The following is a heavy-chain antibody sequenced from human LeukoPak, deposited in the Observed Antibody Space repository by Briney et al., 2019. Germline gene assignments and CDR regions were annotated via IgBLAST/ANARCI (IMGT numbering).Heavy chain of an antibody. CDR2: IYSGGST. J-gene: IGHJ4*02. D-gene: IGHD6-19*01. CDR1: GFTVSSNY. V-gene: IGHV3-66*01. CDR3: ARGVSSGWFFYHFDY. Sequence: GGSLRLSCAASGFTVSSNYMSWVRQAPGKGLEWVSVIYSGGSTYYADSVKGRFTISRHNSKNTLYLQMNSLRAEDTAVYYCARGVSSGWFFYHFDYWGQGTLVTVSS.